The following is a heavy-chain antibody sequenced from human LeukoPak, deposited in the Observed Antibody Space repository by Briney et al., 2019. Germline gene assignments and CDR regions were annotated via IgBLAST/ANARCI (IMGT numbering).Heavy chain of an antibody. CDR2: INQDGSER. CDR3: ARAWDY. CDR1: EFTSSNYW. V-gene: IGHV3-7*03. J-gene: IGHJ4*02. Sequence: GGSLRLSCAAAEFTSSNYWMSWVRQAPGKGLEWVASINQDGSERYYVDSVKGRFTISRDNAKNSLFLQMNSLRAEDTAVYYCARAWDYWGQGTLVTVSS.